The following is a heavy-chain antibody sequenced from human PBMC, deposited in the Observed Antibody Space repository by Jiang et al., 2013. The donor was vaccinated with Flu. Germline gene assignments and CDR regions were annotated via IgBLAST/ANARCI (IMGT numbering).Heavy chain of an antibody. D-gene: IGHD1-1*01. J-gene: IGHJ5*02. CDR1: GFSLSTSGMC. Sequence: KPTQTLTLTCTFSGFSLSTSGMCVSWIRQPPGKALEWLALIDWDDDKYYSTSLKTRLTISKDTSKNQVVLTMTNMDPVDTATYYCARIQGLGTYRXNWFDPWGQGTLVTVSS. CDR2: IDWDDDK. CDR3: ARIQGLGTYRXNWFDP. V-gene: IGHV2-70*01.